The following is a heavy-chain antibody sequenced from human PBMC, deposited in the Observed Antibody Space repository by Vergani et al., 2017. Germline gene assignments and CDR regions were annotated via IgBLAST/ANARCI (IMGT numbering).Heavy chain of an antibody. Sequence: EVQLLESGGGLVQPGGSLRLTCAASEFTFSNSAMNWVRQAPGKGLEWVSGISGSGVSAYYTDSVKGRFTISRDNAKNSLYLQMNSLKVEDTAVYYCAREYSSSSGRGFDIWGQGTKVTVS. CDR1: EFTFSNSA. J-gene: IGHJ3*02. CDR3: AREYSSSSGRGFDI. V-gene: IGHV3-23*01. CDR2: ISGSGVSA. D-gene: IGHD6-6*01.